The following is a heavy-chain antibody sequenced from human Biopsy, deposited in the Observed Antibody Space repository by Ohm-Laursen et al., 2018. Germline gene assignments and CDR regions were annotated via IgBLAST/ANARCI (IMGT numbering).Heavy chain of an antibody. Sequence: SLRLSCSASGFTLSSYSMNWVRQPPGKGLEWVSTISSSSDNIYYVDSVKGRFTISRDNAKNSLYLQMNSLRAEETAVYYCARSRGSSGIATIYYYGMDVWGQGTTVTVSS. V-gene: IGHV3-21*01. CDR3: ARSRGSSGIATIYYYGMDV. CDR2: ISSSSDNI. D-gene: IGHD3-10*01. J-gene: IGHJ6*02. CDR1: GFTLSSYS.